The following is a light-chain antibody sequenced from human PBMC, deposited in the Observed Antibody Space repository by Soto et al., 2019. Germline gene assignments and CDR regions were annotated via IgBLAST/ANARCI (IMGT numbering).Light chain of an antibody. Sequence: EIVLTQSPGTLSLSPGERATLSCRASQSVSNSYLAWYQQKPGQAPRLLIYGVSSRATGIQDRFSGSGSGRDFTLTINRLEPEDFAVYFCQQYGSSPYTFGQGTKLEIK. CDR3: QQYGSSPYT. CDR2: GVS. J-gene: IGKJ2*01. V-gene: IGKV3-20*01. CDR1: QSVSNSY.